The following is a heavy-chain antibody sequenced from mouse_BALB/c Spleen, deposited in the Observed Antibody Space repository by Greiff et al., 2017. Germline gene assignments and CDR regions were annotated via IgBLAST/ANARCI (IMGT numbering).Heavy chain of an antibody. V-gene: IGHV14-4*02. D-gene: IGHD1-1*02. J-gene: IGHJ3*01. CDR2: IDPENGDT. CDR1: GFNIKDYY. CDR3: NGGGLWGSWFAY. Sequence: EVQLQQSGAELVRSGASVKLSCTASGFNIKDYYMHWVKQRPEQGLEWIGWIDPENGDTEYAPKFQGKATMTADTSSNTAYLQLGSLTSEDTAVYYCNGGGLWGSWFAYWGQGTLVTVSA.